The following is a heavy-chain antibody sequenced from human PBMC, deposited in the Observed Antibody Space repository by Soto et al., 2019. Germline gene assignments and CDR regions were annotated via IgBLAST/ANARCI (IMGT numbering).Heavy chain of an antibody. D-gene: IGHD5-18*01. J-gene: IGHJ4*02. CDR3: ARGYPPPTWIQLWSPDFDY. V-gene: IGHV4-39*01. Sequence: QLQLQESGPGLVKPSETLSLTCTVSGGSISSSSYYWGWIRQPPGKGLEWIGSIYYSGSTYYNPSLKSRVTISVDTSKNQFSLKLSSVTAADTAVYYCARGYPPPTWIQLWSPDFDYWGQGTLVTVSS. CDR1: GGSISSSSYY. CDR2: IYYSGST.